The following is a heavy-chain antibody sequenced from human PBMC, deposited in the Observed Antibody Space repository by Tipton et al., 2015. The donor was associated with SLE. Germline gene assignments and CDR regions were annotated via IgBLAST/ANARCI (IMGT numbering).Heavy chain of an antibody. CDR1: GGSISSYY. CDR3: ARGVSSSSYEYFQH. V-gene: IGHV4-59*01. Sequence: GLVKPSETLLLTCIVSGGSISSYYWSWIRQPPGKGLEWIGYIYYSGSTNYNPSLKSRVTISVDTSKNQFSLKLSSVTAADTAVYYCARGVSSSSYEYFQHWGQGNLVIVSS. D-gene: IGHD6-6*01. CDR2: IYYSGST. J-gene: IGHJ1*01.